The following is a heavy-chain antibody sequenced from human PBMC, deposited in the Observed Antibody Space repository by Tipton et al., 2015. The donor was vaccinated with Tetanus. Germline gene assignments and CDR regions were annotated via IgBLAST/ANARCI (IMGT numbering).Heavy chain of an antibody. Sequence: TLSLTCTVSGGSISSGDYYWSWIRQPPGKGLEWIGYIYYSGSTYYNPSLKSRVTISVDTSKNQFSLKLSSVTAADTAVYYCARGLPATGTTDYWGQGTLVTVSS. J-gene: IGHJ4*02. V-gene: IGHV4-30-4*01. CDR2: IYYSGST. CDR1: GGSISSGDYY. D-gene: IGHD1-7*01. CDR3: ARGLPATGTTDY.